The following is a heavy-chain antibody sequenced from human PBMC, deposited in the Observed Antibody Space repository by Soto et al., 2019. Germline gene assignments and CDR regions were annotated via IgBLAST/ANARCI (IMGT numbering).Heavy chain of an antibody. CDR1: GYTFTSYD. Sequence: ASVKVSCKASGYTFTSYDISWVRQATGQGLEWMGWMNPNSGNTGYAQKFQGRVTMTRNTSISTAYMELSSLRSEDTAVYYCARGRLIAAAGKNFHAFDIWGQGTMVTVSS. CDR2: MNPNSGNT. J-gene: IGHJ3*02. CDR3: ARGRLIAAAGKNFHAFDI. V-gene: IGHV1-8*01. D-gene: IGHD6-13*01.